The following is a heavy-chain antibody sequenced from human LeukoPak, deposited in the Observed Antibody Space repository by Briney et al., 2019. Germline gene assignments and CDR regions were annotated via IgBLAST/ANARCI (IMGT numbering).Heavy chain of an antibody. CDR1: GFTFDNYA. CDR2: ISWNSSLK. J-gene: IGHJ3*02. V-gene: IGHV3-9*01. CDR3: AKLGGSFDI. Sequence: GRSLRLSCAASGFTFDNYAMHWVRQAPGKGLEWVSYISWNSSLKGYADSVKGRFTISRDNAKNSLVLQMNSLTTEDTALYYCAKLGGSFDIWGQGTMVVVSS. D-gene: IGHD3-16*01.